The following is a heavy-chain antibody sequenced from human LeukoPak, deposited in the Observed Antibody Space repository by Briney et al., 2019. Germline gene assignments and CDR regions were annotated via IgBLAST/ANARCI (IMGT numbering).Heavy chain of an antibody. CDR3: ARDVIGNNFYGMDV. D-gene: IGHD1/OR15-1a*01. CDR2: IYSSGST. J-gene: IGHJ6*02. Sequence: GGSLRLSCAASGFTVSTSYMTWVRQAPGKGLEWLSIIYSSGSTYYADSVKGRFTISRDNSKNTLYLQMNSLRADDTAVYYCARDVIGNNFYGMDVWGQGTTVTVSS. V-gene: IGHV3-66*01. CDR1: GFTVSTSY.